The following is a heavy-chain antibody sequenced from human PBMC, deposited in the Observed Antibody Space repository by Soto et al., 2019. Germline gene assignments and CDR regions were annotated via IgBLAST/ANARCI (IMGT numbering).Heavy chain of an antibody. CDR1: GFTFNTHW. CDR2: IKEDGSEK. CDR3: VRARVDY. V-gene: IGHV3-7*03. Sequence: GGSLRLSCAGSGFTFNTHWMTWARQAPGKGREWVATIKEDGSEKYYGDSVKGRFTISRDNAKNPVFLQMNSLRVEDTAVYYCVRARVDYWGQGILVTVS. J-gene: IGHJ4*02.